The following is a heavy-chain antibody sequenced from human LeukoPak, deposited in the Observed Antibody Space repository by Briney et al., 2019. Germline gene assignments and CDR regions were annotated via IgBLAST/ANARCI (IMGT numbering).Heavy chain of an antibody. V-gene: IGHV3-11*01. CDR1: EFVFSDYY. D-gene: IGHD3-10*01. CDR2: ISSGGSTI. CDR3: AREMGGDYGSGTFFDL. Sequence: GGSPRLSCAASEFVFSDYYMSWVRQAPGKGLEWVSYISSGGSTIYYADSVKGRFTISRDNAKNSLYLQMNSLRAEDTAVYYCAREMGGDYGSGTFFDLWGQGNMVTVSS. J-gene: IGHJ4*02.